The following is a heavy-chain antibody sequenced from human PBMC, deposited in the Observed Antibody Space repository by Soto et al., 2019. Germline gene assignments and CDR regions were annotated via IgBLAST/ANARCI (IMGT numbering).Heavy chain of an antibody. J-gene: IGHJ5*02. CDR1: GYTFSSYG. CDR2: ISANNGNT. V-gene: IGHV1-18*01. CDR3: ARPSYWCGR. Sequence: QVQLVQSGAEVKKPGASVKVSCKASGYTFSSYGISWVRQAHGQGLEGMGWISANNGNTNYAQKLQGRVPMTTDTSTSRDYMDLRSLQPDDTPVYDCARPSYWCGRWGQGSVVT. D-gene: IGHD6-6*01.